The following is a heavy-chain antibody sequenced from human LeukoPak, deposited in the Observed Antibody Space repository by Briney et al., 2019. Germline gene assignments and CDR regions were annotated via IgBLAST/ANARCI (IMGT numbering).Heavy chain of an antibody. CDR1: GFTFSTYG. Sequence: PGGSLRLSCAASGFTFSTYGMHWVRQAPGKGLEWVAYIQYDGSNKYYAASVKGRFTISRDNSKNTLYLQMNSLRTEDTAVYYCAKDDSGYCSSTSCPTNPWGQGTLVTVSS. CDR2: IQYDGSNK. J-gene: IGHJ5*02. CDR3: AKDDSGYCSSTSCPTNP. D-gene: IGHD2-2*01. V-gene: IGHV3-30*02.